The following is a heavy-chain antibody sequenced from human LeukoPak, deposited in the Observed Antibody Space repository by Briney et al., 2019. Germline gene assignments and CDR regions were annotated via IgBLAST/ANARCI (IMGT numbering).Heavy chain of an antibody. D-gene: IGHD3-16*01. CDR2: ISAYNGNT. J-gene: IGHJ4*02. V-gene: IGHV1-18*01. CDR3: ASGPAYYDYVRGSHQFDY. Sequence: ASVKVSCKASGYTFTSYGISWVRQAPGQGLEWMGWISAYNGNTNYAQKLQGRVTMTTDTSTSTAYMELRSLRSDDTAVYYCASGPAYYDYVRGSHQFDYWGQGTLVTVSS. CDR1: GYTFTSYG.